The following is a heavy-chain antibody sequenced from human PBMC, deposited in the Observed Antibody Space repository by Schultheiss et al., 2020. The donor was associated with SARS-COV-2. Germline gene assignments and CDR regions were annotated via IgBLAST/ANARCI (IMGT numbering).Heavy chain of an antibody. J-gene: IGHJ4*02. V-gene: IGHV3-33*06. D-gene: IGHD2-21*02. CDR2: IWYDGSNK. Sequence: GESLKISCAASGFIFNKYAMYWVRQAPGKGLEWVAVIWYDGSNKYYTDSVKGRFTISRDNSKNTLYLQMNSLRAEDTAVYYCAKMAATARSGVLYWGQGTLVTVSS. CDR1: GFIFNKYA. CDR3: AKMAATARSGVLY.